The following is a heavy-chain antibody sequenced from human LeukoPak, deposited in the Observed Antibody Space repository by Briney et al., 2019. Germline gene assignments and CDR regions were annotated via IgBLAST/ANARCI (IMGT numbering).Heavy chain of an antibody. CDR2: INHSGST. CDR3: AGHPSSWGLLAREAFDI. CDR1: GGSISGYY. Sequence: PSETLSLTCTVSGGSISGYYWSWIRQPPGKGLEWIGEINHSGSTNYNPSLKSRVTISVDTSKNQFSLKLSSVTAADTAVYYCAGHPSSWGLLAREAFDIWGQGTMVTVSS. J-gene: IGHJ3*02. D-gene: IGHD3-10*01. V-gene: IGHV4-34*01.